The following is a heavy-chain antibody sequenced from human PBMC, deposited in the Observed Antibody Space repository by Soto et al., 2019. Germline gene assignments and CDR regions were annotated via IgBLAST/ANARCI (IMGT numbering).Heavy chain of an antibody. Sequence: PSETLSLTCTVSGGAITAYYWSWIRQPVGEGLQWIGRVYSTGSTNYNPSLRSRVTVSVDTSQNQFFLRLSSVTAADTAVYYCARDEYDDSNNWFDHWGQGILVTVSS. CDR2: VYSTGST. CDR3: ARDEYDDSNNWFDH. D-gene: IGHD3-22*01. V-gene: IGHV4-4*07. J-gene: IGHJ5*02. CDR1: GGAITAYY.